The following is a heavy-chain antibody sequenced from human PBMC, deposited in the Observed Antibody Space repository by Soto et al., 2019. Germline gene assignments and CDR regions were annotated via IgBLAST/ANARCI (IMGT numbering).Heavy chain of an antibody. CDR1: GYSLTSYW. CDR2: IYRGDSDI. D-gene: IGHD4-17*01. J-gene: IGHJ4*02. CDR3: ARDYGDYSFFFDY. V-gene: IGHV5-51*01. Sequence: GESLKISCKGSGYSLTSYWIAWVRQIPGKGLEWMGIIYRGDSDIRYSPSFQGQVTMSTDKSISTAYLQWDSPKASDTAMYYCARDYGDYSFFFDYWGEGALVTVSS.